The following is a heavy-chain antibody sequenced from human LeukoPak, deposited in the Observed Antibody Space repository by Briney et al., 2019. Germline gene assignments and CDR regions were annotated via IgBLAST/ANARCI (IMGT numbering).Heavy chain of an antibody. Sequence: GGSLRLSCAASGFTFSNAWMSWVRQALGKGLEWVGRIKSKTDGGTTDYAAPVKGRFTISRDDSKNTLYLQMNSLKTEDTAVYYCTTDTPITGTTGFDYWGQGTLVTVSS. V-gene: IGHV3-15*01. CDR2: IKSKTDGGTT. J-gene: IGHJ4*02. D-gene: IGHD1-7*01. CDR1: GFTFSNAW. CDR3: TTDTPITGTTGFDY.